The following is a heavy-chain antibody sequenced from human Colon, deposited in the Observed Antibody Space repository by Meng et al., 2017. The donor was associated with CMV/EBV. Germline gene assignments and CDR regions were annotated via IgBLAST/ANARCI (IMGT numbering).Heavy chain of an antibody. J-gene: IGHJ1*01. CDR1: GGSISGHY. D-gene: IGHD3-10*01. CDR3: GRAGARGVPIDV. V-gene: IGHV4-4*07. Sequence: VHVQNAGPVLVKPSETRSLTGTFSGGSISGHYWTWIRRPAGEGLQWLGRIYSNGRIDENYSLRSRVTISVDTSKNQLSLRLTSVTAADTAVYYCGRAGARGVPIDVWGRGTLVTVSS. CDR2: IYSNGRI.